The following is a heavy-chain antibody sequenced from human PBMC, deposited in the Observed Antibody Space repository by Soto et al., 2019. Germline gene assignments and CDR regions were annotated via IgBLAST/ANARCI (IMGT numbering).Heavy chain of an antibody. CDR3: ARETSADSF. CDR1: GFTFSNYW. J-gene: IGHJ4*02. Sequence: EVQLVESGAGLVQPGGSLRLSCAASGFTFSNYWMVWVRQAPEKGPEWVATIKQDGSEKYYVDSVKGRFTISRDNTKNSLYLQMNSLRAEDTALYYCARETSADSFWGQGTLVTVSS. CDR2: IKQDGSEK. D-gene: IGHD2-21*01. V-gene: IGHV3-7*01.